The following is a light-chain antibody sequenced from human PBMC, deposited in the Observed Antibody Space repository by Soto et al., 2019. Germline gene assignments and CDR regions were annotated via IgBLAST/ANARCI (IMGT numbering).Light chain of an antibody. Sequence: QSVLTQPPSVSGAPGQRVTISCTGSSSNIGAGYDVHWYQQLPGTAPKLLIYGNSNRPSGVPDRFSGSKSGTSASLAITGLQAEDEADYYCQSYDSSLSALYVFSTGTKLTVL. J-gene: IGLJ1*01. CDR3: QSYDSSLSALYV. V-gene: IGLV1-40*01. CDR1: SSNIGAGYD. CDR2: GNS.